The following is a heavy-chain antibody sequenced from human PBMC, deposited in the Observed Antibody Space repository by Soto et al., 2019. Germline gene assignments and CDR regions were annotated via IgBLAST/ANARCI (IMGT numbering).Heavy chain of an antibody. V-gene: IGHV4-31*03. J-gene: IGHJ4*02. Sequence: SETLSLTCTVSGGSVSSGGGNYWSWIRQHPGKGLEWIGYIYYSGSTYYTPSLKGRVTISLDTSKNQFSLKLSSVTAADTAVYFCARAPNSWYVYFADWGQGTLVTVSS. CDR1: GGSVSSGGGNY. CDR2: IYYSGST. CDR3: ARAPNSWYVYFAD. D-gene: IGHD6-13*01.